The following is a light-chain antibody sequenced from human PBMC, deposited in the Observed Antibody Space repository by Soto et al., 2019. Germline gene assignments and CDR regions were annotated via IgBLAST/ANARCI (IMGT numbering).Light chain of an antibody. CDR3: ATWDDSLSVLV. CDR2: SND. V-gene: IGLV1-47*01. CDR1: SSNIGSNY. Sequence: QSVLTQPPSASGTPGQRVTMFCSGSSSNIGSNYVYWYQQIPGTAPKLLMYSNDQRPSGVPDRVSASKSGTSASLAISGLRSEDEGDYYCATWDDSLSVLVFGGGTQLTVL. J-gene: IGLJ2*01.